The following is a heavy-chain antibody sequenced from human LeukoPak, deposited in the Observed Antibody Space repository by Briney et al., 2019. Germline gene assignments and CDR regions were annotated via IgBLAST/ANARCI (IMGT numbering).Heavy chain of an antibody. Sequence: GGSLRLSCAASGFTFSTYSMNWVRQAPGKGLEWVSSISSSSSYIYYADSVKGRFTISRDNAKNSLYLQMNSLRAEDTAVYYCARDGATMVRGVRGAFDIWGQGTMVTVSS. CDR3: ARDGATMVRGVRGAFDI. CDR2: ISSSSSYI. V-gene: IGHV3-21*01. D-gene: IGHD3-10*01. J-gene: IGHJ3*02. CDR1: GFTFSTYS.